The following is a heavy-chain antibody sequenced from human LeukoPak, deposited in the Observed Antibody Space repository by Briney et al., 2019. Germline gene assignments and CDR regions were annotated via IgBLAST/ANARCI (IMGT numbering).Heavy chain of an antibody. CDR2: TYYRSKWYN. CDR3: ARGYYCDS. CDR1: GDRVSNYTTA. Sequence: SQTLSLTCAISGDRVSNYTTAWNWIRQSPSRGLEWLGRTYYRSKWYNEYAVSVKSRITIDPDTSKNQFSLQLSSVTPEDTAVYYCARGYYCDSWGQGTLVTVSS. J-gene: IGHJ4*02. V-gene: IGHV6-1*01.